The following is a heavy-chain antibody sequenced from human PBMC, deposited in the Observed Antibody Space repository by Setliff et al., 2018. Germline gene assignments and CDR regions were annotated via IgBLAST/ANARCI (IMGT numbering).Heavy chain of an antibody. CDR3: VSGTGFTKEPFDY. Sequence: SETLSLTCSVSDGSITRRTYSWGWVRQPPGKGLEWIGKVDFSGTTYYNLSLKSRVTISVDTTKNHFSLSLTSVTAADTSLYYCVSGTGFTKEPFDYWGPGILV. CDR1: DGSITRRTYS. CDR2: VDFSGTT. D-gene: IGHD3-9*01. V-gene: IGHV4-39*02. J-gene: IGHJ4*02.